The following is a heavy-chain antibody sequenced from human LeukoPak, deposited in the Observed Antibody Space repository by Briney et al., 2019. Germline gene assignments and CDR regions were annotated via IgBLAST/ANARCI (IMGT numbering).Heavy chain of an antibody. CDR1: GFTFSSYS. V-gene: IGHV3-21*01. J-gene: IGHJ4*02. D-gene: IGHD6-19*01. CDR2: ITSSSSYI. Sequence: PGGSLRLSCAASGFTFSSYSMNWVRQAPGKGLEWVSSITSSSSYIYYADSVKGRFTISRDNAKNSLYLQMNGLRAEDTAVYYCARDLSGGWSLDHWGQGTLVTVSS. CDR3: ARDLSGGWSLDH.